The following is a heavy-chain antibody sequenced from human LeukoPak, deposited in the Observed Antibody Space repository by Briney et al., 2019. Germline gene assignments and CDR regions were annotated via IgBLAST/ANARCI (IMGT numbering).Heavy chain of an antibody. CDR1: GGSFSGYY. J-gene: IGHJ5*02. D-gene: IGHD3-9*01. CDR3: ARGSLRYYDWLS. Sequence: SETLSLTCGVYGGSFSGYYWSWIRQPPGKGLEWIGEINQSGGTNYNPSLKSRVTFSVDTSKNHFSLNLRSVTAADTAIYYCARGSLRYYDWLSWGQGMLVTVSS. CDR2: INQSGGT. V-gene: IGHV4-34*01.